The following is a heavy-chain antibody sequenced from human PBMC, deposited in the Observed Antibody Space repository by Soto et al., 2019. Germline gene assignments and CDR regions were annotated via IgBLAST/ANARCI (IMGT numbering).Heavy chain of an antibody. V-gene: IGHV1-69*13. CDR3: VRDPYLPTAGRLASLHY. Sequence: SVKVSCKASGGTFSSYAISWVRQAPGQGLERMGGIIPIFGTANYAQKFQGRVTITADESTSTAYMELNSLKAEDTAVYYCVRDPYLPTAGRLASLHYWGPGTLVTVS. J-gene: IGHJ4*02. CDR1: GGTFSSYA. CDR2: IIPIFGTA. D-gene: IGHD1-1*01.